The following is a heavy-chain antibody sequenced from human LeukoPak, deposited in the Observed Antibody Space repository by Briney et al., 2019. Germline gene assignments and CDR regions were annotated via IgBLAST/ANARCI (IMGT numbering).Heavy chain of an antibody. CDR1: GFTFSNYN. J-gene: IGHJ5*02. D-gene: IGHD6-13*01. V-gene: IGHV3-21*01. CDR3: ARDGDENSSSWSWFDP. CDR2: ISSRSSYI. Sequence: GGSLRLSCAASGFTFSNYNMNWVRQAPGKGLEWVSSISSRSSYIYSADSVKGRFTISRDNAKNSLYLQMNSLRAEDTAVYYCARDGDENSSSWSWFDPWGQGTLVTVSS.